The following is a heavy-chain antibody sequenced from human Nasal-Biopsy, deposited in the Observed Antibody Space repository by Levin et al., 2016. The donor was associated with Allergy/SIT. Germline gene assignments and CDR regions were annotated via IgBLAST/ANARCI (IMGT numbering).Heavy chain of an antibody. CDR1: GYIFTSHA. CDR2: INTDNGNT. J-gene: IGHJ6*02. Sequence: ASVKVSCKASGYIFTSHAIHWVRQAPGQRLEWMGWINTDNGNTKYSQKFQGRVTITRDTSASTVYMELRSLRYEDTAIYYCGRDASGPYYVDYYYYGMDVWGQGTTVTVSS. CDR3: GRDASGPYYVDYYYYGMDV. V-gene: IGHV1-3*04. D-gene: IGHD3-10*01.